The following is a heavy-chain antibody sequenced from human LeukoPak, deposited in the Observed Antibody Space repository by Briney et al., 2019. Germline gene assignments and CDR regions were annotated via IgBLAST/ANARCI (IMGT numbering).Heavy chain of an antibody. CDR2: IYYSGST. V-gene: IGHV4-61*01. CDR1: GGSVSSGSYY. Sequence: SETLSLTCTVSGGSVSSGSYYWSWIRQPPGKGLEWIGYIYYSGSTNYNPSLKSRVTISVDTSKNQFSLKLSSVTAADTAVYYCARAAAAAAGNLTPWMYGMDVWGKGTTVTVSS. J-gene: IGHJ6*04. D-gene: IGHD6-13*01. CDR3: ARAAAAAAGNLTPWMYGMDV.